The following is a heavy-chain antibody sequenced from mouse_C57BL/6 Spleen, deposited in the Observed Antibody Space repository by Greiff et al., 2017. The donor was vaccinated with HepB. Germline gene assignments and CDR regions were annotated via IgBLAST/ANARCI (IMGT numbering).Heavy chain of an antibody. V-gene: IGHV5-9*01. CDR1: GFTFRSYT. CDR3: ARRDYYYGSSPYFDV. Sequence: DVKLVESGGGLVKPGGSLKLSCAASGFTFRSYTMSWVRQTPEKRLEWVATISGGGGNTYYPDSVKGRFTISRDNAKNTLYLQMSSLRSEDTALYYCARRDYYYGSSPYFDVWGTGTTVTVSS. D-gene: IGHD1-1*01. J-gene: IGHJ1*03. CDR2: ISGGGGNT.